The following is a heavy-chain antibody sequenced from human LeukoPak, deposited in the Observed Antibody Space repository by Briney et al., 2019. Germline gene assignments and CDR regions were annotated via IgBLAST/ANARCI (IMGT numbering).Heavy chain of an antibody. V-gene: IGHV3-23*01. CDR2: ISGSGGST. CDR1: GFTFSSHV. CDR3: AKDLSPMTTVTTWFDY. D-gene: IGHD4-17*01. Sequence: GGSLRLSCAASGFTFSSHVMSWVRQAPGKGLEWVSGISGSGGSTYYADSVKGRFTISRDNSKNTLYLQMNSLRAEDTAVYNCAKDLSPMTTVTTWFDYWGQGTLVTVSS. J-gene: IGHJ4*02.